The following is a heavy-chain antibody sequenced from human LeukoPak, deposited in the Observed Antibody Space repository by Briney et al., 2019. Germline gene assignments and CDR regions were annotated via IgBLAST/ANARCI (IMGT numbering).Heavy chain of an antibody. J-gene: IGHJ4*02. D-gene: IGHD1-26*01. CDR2: IYSGGNT. Sequence: GGSLRLSCAASGFTVSSTYMTWVRRAPGKGLEWVSFIYSGGNTYYADSVKGRFSISRDNSKNTLYLQMNSLRAEDTAVYYCARDGPGSYYGFDYWGQGTLVTVSS. CDR3: ARDGPGSYYGFDY. V-gene: IGHV3-66*01. CDR1: GFTVSSTY.